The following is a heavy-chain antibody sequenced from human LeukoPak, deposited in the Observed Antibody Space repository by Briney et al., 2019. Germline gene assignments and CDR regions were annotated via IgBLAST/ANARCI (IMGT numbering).Heavy chain of an antibody. CDR1: GGSISSSGYY. CDR2: IYYSGST. V-gene: IGHV4-39*01. CDR3: ARGTYCGGGCYSGYYYYYGMDV. J-gene: IGHJ6*02. D-gene: IGHD2-21*02. Sequence: SETLSLTCAVSGGSISSSGYYWGWIRQPPGKGLEWIGSIYYSGSTYYNPSLKSRVTISVDTSKNQFSLNLSSVTAADTAVYYCARGTYCGGGCYSGYYYYYGMDVWGQGTTVTVSS.